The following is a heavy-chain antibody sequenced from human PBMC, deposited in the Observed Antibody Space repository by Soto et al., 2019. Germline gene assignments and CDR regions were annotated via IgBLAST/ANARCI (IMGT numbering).Heavy chain of an antibody. Sequence: GGSLRLWCAASGFTFSNYGMHGVRQAPGKRLEWVSVISYDGSNKNYADSVKGRFTISRDNSKNTLYLQMNSLRAEDTAVYYCARGYDFWSGYYYPSGMDVWGQGPTVTVSS. CDR1: GFTFSNYG. CDR2: ISYDGSNK. J-gene: IGHJ6*02. D-gene: IGHD3-3*01. V-gene: IGHV3-30-3*01. CDR3: ARGYDFWSGYYYPSGMDV.